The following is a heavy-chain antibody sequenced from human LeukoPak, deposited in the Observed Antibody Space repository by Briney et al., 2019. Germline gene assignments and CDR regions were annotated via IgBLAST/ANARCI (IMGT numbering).Heavy chain of an antibody. CDR1: GYNFTSYW. Sequence: SGESLKISCKSSGYNFTSYWIGSVRQMPGKGLEWLGILYPGDSDTRYSPPFQGQVTISADKSISTAYLQWSSLQASDTAIYYCARGYYGSSGFDYWGQGTLVTVSS. J-gene: IGHJ4*02. CDR2: LYPGDSDT. CDR3: ARGYYGSSGFDY. D-gene: IGHD3-10*01. V-gene: IGHV5-51*01.